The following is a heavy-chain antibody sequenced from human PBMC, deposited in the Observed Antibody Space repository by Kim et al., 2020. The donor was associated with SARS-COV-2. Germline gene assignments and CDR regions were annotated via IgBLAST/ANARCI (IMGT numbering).Heavy chain of an antibody. CDR2: IYYSGST. V-gene: IGHV4-59*01. Sequence: SETLSLTCTVSGGSISSYSWSWIRQPPGKGLEWIGFIYYSGSTNYNPSLKSRVTISVDTSKNQFSLKLSSVTAADTAVYYCARFWALRYVQSDAFDTWG. CDR1: GGSISSYS. D-gene: IGHD3-9*01. CDR3: ARFWALRYVQSDAFDT. J-gene: IGHJ3*02.